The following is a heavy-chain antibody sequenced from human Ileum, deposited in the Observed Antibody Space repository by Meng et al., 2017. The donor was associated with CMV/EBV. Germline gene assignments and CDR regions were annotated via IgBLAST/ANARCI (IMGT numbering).Heavy chain of an antibody. D-gene: IGHD6-19*01. CDR2: IYHSGGT. V-gene: IGHV4-4*02. J-gene: IGHJ4*02. CDR3: VRIGSSGWFDY. Sequence: LTCAVSGGSISSSNWWSWVRQPPGKGLEWIGEIYHSGGTNYNPSLRSRVTISVDKAKNQFSLNLSSVTAADTAVYYCVRIGSSGWFDYWGQGTLVTVSS. CDR1: GGSISSSNW.